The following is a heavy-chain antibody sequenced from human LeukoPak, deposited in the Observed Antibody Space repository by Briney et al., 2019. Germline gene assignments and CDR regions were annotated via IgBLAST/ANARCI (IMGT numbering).Heavy chain of an antibody. V-gene: IGHV1-18*01. J-gene: IGHJ2*01. CDR1: GYTLTSYG. D-gene: IGHD2-2*01. CDR3: ARDGADIVVVPAAMRGWGWYFDL. Sequence: ASVKVSCKASGYTLTSYGISWVRQAPGQGLEWIGWISAYNGNTNYAQKLQGRVTMTTNTSTSTAYMELRSLRSDDTAVYYCARDGADIVVVPAAMRGWGWYFDLWGRGTLVTVSS. CDR2: ISAYNGNT.